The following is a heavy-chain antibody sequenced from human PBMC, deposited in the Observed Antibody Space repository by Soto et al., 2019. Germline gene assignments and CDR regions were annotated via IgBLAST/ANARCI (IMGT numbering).Heavy chain of an antibody. CDR3: ARAQSLQYCSGGSCYSYYYYYYGMDV. Sequence: PGGSLRLSCAASGFTFSSYEMNWVRQAPGKGLEWVSYICSSGSTIYYADSVKGRFTISRDNAKNSLYLQMNSLRAEDTAVYYCARAQSLQYCSGGSCYSYYYYYYGMDVWGQGTTVTVSS. CDR1: GFTFSSYE. J-gene: IGHJ6*02. CDR2: ICSSGSTI. D-gene: IGHD2-15*01. V-gene: IGHV3-48*03.